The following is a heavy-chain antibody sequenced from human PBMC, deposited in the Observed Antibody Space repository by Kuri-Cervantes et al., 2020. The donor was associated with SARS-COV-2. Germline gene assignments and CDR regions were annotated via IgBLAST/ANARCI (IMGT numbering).Heavy chain of an antibody. CDR2: INHSGST. D-gene: IGHD3-3*01. CDR1: GDSIIGYY. CDR3: ARVGRFLEWLLSVGGYYYYMDV. V-gene: IGHV4-34*01. J-gene: IGHJ6*03. Sequence: SETLSLTCGVSGDSIIGYYWSWIRQPPGKGLEWIGEINHSGSTNYNPSLKSRVTISVDTSKNQFSLKLSSVTAADTAVYYCARVGRFLEWLLSVGGYYYYMDVWGKGTTVTVSS.